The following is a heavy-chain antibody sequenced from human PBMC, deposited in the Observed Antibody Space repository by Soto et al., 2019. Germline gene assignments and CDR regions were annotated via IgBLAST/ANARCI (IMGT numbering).Heavy chain of an antibody. CDR3: ATGEIIAAAGMGY. J-gene: IGHJ4*02. CDR1: GFTFSSYG. Sequence: QVQLVESGGGVVQPGRSLRLSCAASGFTFSSYGMHWVRQAPGKGLEWVAVISYDGSNKYYADSVKGRFTISRDNSKNTLYLQMNSLRAEDTAVYYCATGEIIAAAGMGYWGQGTLVTVSS. V-gene: IGHV3-30*03. D-gene: IGHD6-13*01. CDR2: ISYDGSNK.